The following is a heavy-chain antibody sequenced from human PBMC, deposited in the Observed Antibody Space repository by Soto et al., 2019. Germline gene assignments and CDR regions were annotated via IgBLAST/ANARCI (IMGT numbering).Heavy chain of an antibody. CDR3: ARTPLL. CDR1: GGSITRGGYY. J-gene: IGHJ4*02. Sequence: SETLSLTCTVSGGSITRGGYYWSWIRQHPGKGLEWIGYIYNSGTTYYKPSLKSRVTISVDTSKNQFSLKLTSVTAADTAVYYCARTPLLWGQGTLVTVSS. V-gene: IGHV4-31*03. CDR2: IYNSGTT. D-gene: IGHD1-26*01.